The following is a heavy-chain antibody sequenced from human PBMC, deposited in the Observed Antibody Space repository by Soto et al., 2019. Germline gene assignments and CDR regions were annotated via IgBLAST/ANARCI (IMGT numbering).Heavy chain of an antibody. CDR2: IWYDGSNK. Sequence: QVQLVESGGGVVQPGRSLRLSCAASGFTFSSYGMHWVRQAPGKWLEWVAVIWYDGSNKYYADSVKGRFTISRDNSKNTLYLQMNSLRAEDTAVYYCARGSAGSLGVDYWGQGTLVTVSS. CDR1: GFTFSSYG. J-gene: IGHJ4*02. CDR3: ARGSAGSLGVDY. V-gene: IGHV3-33*01. D-gene: IGHD6-19*01.